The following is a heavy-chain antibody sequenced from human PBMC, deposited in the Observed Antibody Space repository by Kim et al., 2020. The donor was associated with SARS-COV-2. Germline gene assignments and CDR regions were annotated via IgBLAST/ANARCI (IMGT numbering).Heavy chain of an antibody. CDR2: ISAYNGNT. CDR1: GYTFTSYG. Sequence: ASVKVSCKASGYTFTSYGISWVRQAPGQGLEWMGWISAYNGNTNYAQKLQGRVTMTTDTSTSTAYMELRSLRSDDTAVYYCARDREESGSSMVRGADAFDIWGQGTMVTVSS. V-gene: IGHV1-18*04. J-gene: IGHJ3*02. D-gene: IGHD3-10*01. CDR3: ARDREESGSSMVRGADAFDI.